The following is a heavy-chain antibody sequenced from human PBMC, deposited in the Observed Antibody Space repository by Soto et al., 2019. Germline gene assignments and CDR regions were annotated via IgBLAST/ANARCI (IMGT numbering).Heavy chain of an antibody. CDR1: GYTFTTLY. CDR3: AKKQTYGSENYDFYYTMDV. D-gene: IGHD3-16*01. CDR2: INPSGVVT. V-gene: IGHV1-46*01. Sequence: QVQLVQSGAEVKKPGASVKVSCKASGYTFTTLYMHWVRQAPGQGLEWLGIINPSGVVTTYAQKFQGRVTLTRDTSTSTVYMELSRLRSEDTAVYYCAKKQTYGSENYDFYYTMDVWGQGTTVTVSS. J-gene: IGHJ6*02.